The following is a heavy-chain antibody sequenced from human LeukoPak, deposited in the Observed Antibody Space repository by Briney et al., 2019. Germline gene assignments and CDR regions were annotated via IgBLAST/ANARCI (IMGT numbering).Heavy chain of an antibody. CDR1: GFTFSISA. CDR2: ISGSAFST. J-gene: IGHJ1*01. D-gene: IGHD3-10*01. CDR3: AKEMITMVRGVTITKYFQH. V-gene: IGHV3-23*01. Sequence: GGSLRLSCAASGFTFSISAMNWVRQTPEKGLEWVAGISGSAFSTYYADSVKGRFTISRDNSRNALYLQMISLRAEGTAVYYCAKEMITMVRGVTITKYFQHWGQGSLVTVSS.